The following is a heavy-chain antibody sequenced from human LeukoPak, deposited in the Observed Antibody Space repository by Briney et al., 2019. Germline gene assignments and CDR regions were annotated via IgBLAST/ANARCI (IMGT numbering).Heavy chain of an antibody. CDR2: IYYSGST. CDR3: ARVVPNWNYGMDV. Sequence: SETLSLTRTVSGGSISSYYWSWIRQPPGKGLEWIGYIYYSGSTNYNPSLKSRVTISVDTSKNQFSLKLSSVTAADTAVYYCARVVPNWNYGMDVWGQGTTVTVSS. D-gene: IGHD1-1*01. CDR1: GGSISSYY. V-gene: IGHV4-59*08. J-gene: IGHJ6*02.